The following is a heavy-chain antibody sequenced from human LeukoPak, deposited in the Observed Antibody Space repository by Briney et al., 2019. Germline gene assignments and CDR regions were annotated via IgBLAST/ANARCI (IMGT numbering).Heavy chain of an antibody. CDR2: ISAYNGNT. D-gene: IGHD3-10*01. V-gene: IGHV1-18*01. CDR3: ARDYYYGSGSYYNVVPPYYYGMDV. CDR1: GYTFTSYG. J-gene: IGHJ6*02. Sequence: ASVKVSCKASGYTFTSYGISWVRQAPGQGLEWMGWISAYNGNTNYAQKLQGRVTMTTDTSTSTAYMELGSLRSDDTAVYYCARDYYYGSGSYYNVVPPYYYGMDVWGQGTTVTVSS.